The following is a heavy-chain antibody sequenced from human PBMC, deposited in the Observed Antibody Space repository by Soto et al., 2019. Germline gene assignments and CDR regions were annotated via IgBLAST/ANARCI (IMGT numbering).Heavy chain of an antibody. J-gene: IGHJ6*02. Sequence: ACENVSCKASGYTFPSSGISCVRPAPEPGLERMGWISAYNGNTNYAQKLQGRVTMTTDTSTSTAYMELRRLRSDDTAVYYWARDERIVVVPAAIVSGDYYYYYGMDVWGQGTMVTVS. V-gene: IGHV1-18*04. CDR2: ISAYNGNT. CDR1: GYTFPSSG. D-gene: IGHD2-2*02. CDR3: ARDERIVVVPAAIVSGDYYYYYGMDV.